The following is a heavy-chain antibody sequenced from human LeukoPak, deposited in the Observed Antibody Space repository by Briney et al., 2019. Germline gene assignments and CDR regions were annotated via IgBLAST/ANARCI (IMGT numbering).Heavy chain of an antibody. CDR3: ATETTGEFDY. CDR1: GYSFTRHG. CDR2: ISPDNGNT. J-gene: IGHJ4*02. Sequence: GASVKVSCKASGYSFTRHGLNWVRQAPGQGLEWIGWISPDNGNTNNAQKVQGRITITMDRSTSTVYMELRSLRSDDTAVYYCATETTGEFDYWGQGSLVTVSS. V-gene: IGHV1-18*01. D-gene: IGHD4-17*01.